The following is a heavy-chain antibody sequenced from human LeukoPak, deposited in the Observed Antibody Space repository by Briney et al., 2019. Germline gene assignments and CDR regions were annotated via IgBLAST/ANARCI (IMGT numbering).Heavy chain of an antibody. J-gene: IGHJ4*02. CDR3: ARDQKYQLLYLFDY. D-gene: IGHD2-2*02. CDR1: GFTFSNYG. Sequence: PGGSLSLSCAASGFTFSNYGMHWVRQAPGKGLEWVSVIWYDGSNKYYADSAKGRFTISRENSKNTLYLQMNSLRAEGTAVYYCARDQKYQLLYLFDYWGQGTLVSVSS. V-gene: IGHV3-33*01. CDR2: IWYDGSNK.